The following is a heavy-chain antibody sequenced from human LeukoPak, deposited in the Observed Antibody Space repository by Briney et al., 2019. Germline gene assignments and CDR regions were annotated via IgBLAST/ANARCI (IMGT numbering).Heavy chain of an antibody. V-gene: IGHV3-23*01. CDR2: ISGLDGRT. J-gene: IGHJ4*02. D-gene: IGHD6-13*01. CDR3: AKDYDVQQLVDDY. Sequence: GGSLRLSCAASGFTFSDYCMSWVRQAPGKGLECVSVISGLDGRTYYADSVKGRFTVSRDNSRNTLYLQMNSLRAEDTAVYYCAKDYDVQQLVDDYWGQGTLVTVSS. CDR1: GFTFSDYC.